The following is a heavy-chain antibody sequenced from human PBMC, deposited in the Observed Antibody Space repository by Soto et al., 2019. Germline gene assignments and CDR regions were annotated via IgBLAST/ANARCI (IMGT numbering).Heavy chain of an antibody. D-gene: IGHD1-1*01. CDR3: AREARGTTGTTNWFDP. J-gene: IGHJ5*02. CDR1: GYTFTGYY. CDR2: INPNSGGT. Sequence: ASVKVSCKASGYTFTGYYMHWVRQAPGQGLEWMGWINPNSGGTNYAQKFQGRVTMTRDTSISTAYMELSRLRSDDTAVYDCAREARGTTGTTNWFDPWGQGTLVTVSS. V-gene: IGHV1-2*02.